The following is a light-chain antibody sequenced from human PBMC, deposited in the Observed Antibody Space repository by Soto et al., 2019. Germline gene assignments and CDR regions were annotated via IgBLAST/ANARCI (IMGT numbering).Light chain of an antibody. CDR1: QSIGTW. V-gene: IGKV1-5*01. J-gene: IGKJ1*01. CDR3: QQYNSYSRA. CDR2: DAS. Sequence: DIQMTQSPSTLSASVGDRVTITCRASQSIGTWLAWYQHKPGRDPQLLIYDASTLEGGVPSRFSGSRSGTEFTFTISSLQPDDFATYYCQQYNSYSRAFGQGTKVEIK.